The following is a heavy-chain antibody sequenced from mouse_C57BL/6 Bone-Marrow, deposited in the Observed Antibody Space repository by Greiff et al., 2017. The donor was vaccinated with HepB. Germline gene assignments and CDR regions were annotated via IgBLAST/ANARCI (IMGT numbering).Heavy chain of an antibody. CDR3: AREPRNWYFDV. V-gene: IGHV1-9*01. CDR1: GYTFTGYW. CDR2: ILPGSGST. J-gene: IGHJ1*03. Sequence: QVQLQQSGAELMKPGASVKLSCKATGYTFTGYWIEWVKQRPGHGLEWIGEILPGSGSTNYNEKFKGKATFTADTSSNTAYMQLSSLTTEESAIYYCAREPRNWYFDVWGTGTTVTVSS.